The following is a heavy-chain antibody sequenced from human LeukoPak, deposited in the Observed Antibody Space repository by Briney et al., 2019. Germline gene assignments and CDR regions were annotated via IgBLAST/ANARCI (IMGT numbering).Heavy chain of an antibody. V-gene: IGHV4-34*01. Sequence: SETLSLSCAVYGGSFNAYYWRWIRQPPGKGLEWIGEITQSGSINYNPSLESRVTMSVDTSRNQLSLNLNSVTAADTAVYYCAANPHREGPLNYWGQGTLVTVSS. CDR2: ITQSGSI. J-gene: IGHJ4*02. CDR3: AANPHREGPLNY. D-gene: IGHD5-24*01. CDR1: GGSFNAYY.